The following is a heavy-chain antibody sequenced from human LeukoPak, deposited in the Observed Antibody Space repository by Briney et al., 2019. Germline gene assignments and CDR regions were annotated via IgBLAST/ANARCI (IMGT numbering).Heavy chain of an antibody. Sequence: KSGGSLRLSCAASGFTFSSYSMTWVRQAPGKGLEWVSSISSSSSYIYYADSVKGRFTISRDNAKNSLYLQMNSLRAEDTAVYYCARDRYYDSSGYLPMDVWGQGTTVTVSS. CDR2: ISSSSSYI. V-gene: IGHV3-21*01. D-gene: IGHD3-22*01. CDR1: GFTFSSYS. J-gene: IGHJ6*02. CDR3: ARDRYYDSSGYLPMDV.